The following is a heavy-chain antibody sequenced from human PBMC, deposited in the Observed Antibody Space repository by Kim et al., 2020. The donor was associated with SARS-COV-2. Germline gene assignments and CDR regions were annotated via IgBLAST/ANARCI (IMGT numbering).Heavy chain of an antibody. CDR2: IHYSGST. D-gene: IGHD3-3*01. J-gene: IGHJ3*01. CDR3: ARVALRVALDAFDF. CDR1: DGSISSGDYY. V-gene: IGHV4-30-4*01. Sequence: SETLSLTCTVSDGSISSGDYYWSWIRQPPGKGLEWIGYIHYSGSTYYNPSRKSRATISADTSKNQFSLKLSSVTAADTAVYYCARVALRVALDAFDFWGQGTMVTVSS.